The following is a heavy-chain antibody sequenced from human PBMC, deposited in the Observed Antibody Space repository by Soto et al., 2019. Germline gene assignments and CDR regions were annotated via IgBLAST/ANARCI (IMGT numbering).Heavy chain of an antibody. CDR3: ARADATYDYDSSGYSHFDY. D-gene: IGHD3-22*01. CDR1: GGSISSGDYY. V-gene: IGHV4-30-4*01. Sequence: QVQLQESGPGLVKPSQTLSLTCTVSGGSISSGDYYWSWIRQPPGKGLEWIGYIYYSGSTYYNPSLKCRVTISVDTSKNQFSLKLSAVTAADTAVYCCARADATYDYDSSGYSHFDYWGQGTLVTVSS. CDR2: IYYSGST. J-gene: IGHJ4*02.